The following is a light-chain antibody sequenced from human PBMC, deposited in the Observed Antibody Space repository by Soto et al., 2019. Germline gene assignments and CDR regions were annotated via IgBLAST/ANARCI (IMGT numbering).Light chain of an antibody. Sequence: QSVLTQPASVSGSPGQSITISCTGTSSDVGAYNYVSWYQQHPGKAPKLMIYDVSNRPSGVSTRFSGSKSGNTASLTISGLQAEGEADYYCSSYTSSTTYVFGTGTKVTVL. CDR3: SSYTSSTTYV. CDR1: SSDVGAYNY. V-gene: IGLV2-14*03. J-gene: IGLJ1*01. CDR2: DVS.